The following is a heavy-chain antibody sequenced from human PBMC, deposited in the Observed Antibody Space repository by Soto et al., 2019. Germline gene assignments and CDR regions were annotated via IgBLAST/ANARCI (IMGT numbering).Heavy chain of an antibody. V-gene: IGHV4-4*02. J-gene: IGHJ4*02. D-gene: IGHD4-17*01. CDR3: ARVLNDYGDYIFDY. CDR2: IYHSGST. CDR1: GGSISSSNW. Sequence: SETLSLTCAVPGGSISSSNWWSWVRQPPGKGLEWIGEIYHSGSTNYNPSLKSRVTISVDKSKNQFSLKLSSVTAADTAVYYCARVLNDYGDYIFDYWGQGTLVTVSS.